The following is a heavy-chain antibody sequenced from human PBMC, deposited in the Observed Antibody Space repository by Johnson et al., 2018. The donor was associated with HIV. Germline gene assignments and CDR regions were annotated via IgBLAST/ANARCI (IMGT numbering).Heavy chain of an antibody. Sequence: VQLVESGGGLVQPGGSLRLSCAASGFTFSSYAMHWVRQAPRKGLEWVANIKQAGSEKYYVDSVKGRFTISRDNAKNSLYLQMNSLRAEDTALYYCAKVHSSSSLNGAFDIWGQGTMVTVSS. V-gene: IGHV3-7*03. D-gene: IGHD6-6*01. CDR1: GFTFSSYA. CDR3: AKVHSSSSLNGAFDI. J-gene: IGHJ3*02. CDR2: IKQAGSEK.